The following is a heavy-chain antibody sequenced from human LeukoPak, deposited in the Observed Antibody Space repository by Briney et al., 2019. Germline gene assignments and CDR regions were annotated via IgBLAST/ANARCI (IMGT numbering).Heavy chain of an antibody. CDR2: IYYSEST. D-gene: IGHD2-2*01. CDR3: ASHYCSSTSCYFPNAFDI. Sequence: SETLSLNGTGSGGSISSSSYYWGCIRQPPGKGLEWIGSIYYSESTYYNPSLKSRVTISVPTSKTQSSLKLSSVTAADTTVYYCASHYCSSTSCYFPNAFDIWGQGTMVTVSS. V-gene: IGHV4-39*07. J-gene: IGHJ3*02. CDR1: GGSISSSSYY.